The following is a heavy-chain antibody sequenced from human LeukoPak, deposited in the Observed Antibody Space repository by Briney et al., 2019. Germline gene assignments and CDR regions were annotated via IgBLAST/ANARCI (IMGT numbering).Heavy chain of an antibody. Sequence: SETLSLTCTVSGGSISSSSYYWGWIRQPPGKGLEWIGYIYYSGSTNYNPSLKSRVTISVDTSKNQFSLKLSSVTAADTAVYYCARDDRPVGTGMDVWGQGTTVTVSS. CDR3: ARDDRPVGTGMDV. J-gene: IGHJ6*02. D-gene: IGHD3-22*01. V-gene: IGHV4-61*01. CDR1: GGSISSSSYY. CDR2: IYYSGST.